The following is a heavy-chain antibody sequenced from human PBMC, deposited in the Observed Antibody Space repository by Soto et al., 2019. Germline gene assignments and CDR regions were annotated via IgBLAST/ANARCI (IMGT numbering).Heavy chain of an antibody. J-gene: IGHJ3*02. V-gene: IGHV3-21*01. CDR2: ISSSSSYI. Sequence: GGSLRLSCAASGFTFSSYSMNWVRQAPGKGLEWVSSISSSSSYIYYADSVKGRFTISRDNAKNSLYLQMNSLRAEDTAVYYCARVYRDCDFWSGYYAFDIWGQGTMVTVSS. CDR3: ARVYRDCDFWSGYYAFDI. D-gene: IGHD3-3*01. CDR1: GFTFSSYS.